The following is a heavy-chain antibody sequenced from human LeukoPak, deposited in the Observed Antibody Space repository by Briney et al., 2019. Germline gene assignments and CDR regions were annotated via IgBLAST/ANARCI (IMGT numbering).Heavy chain of an antibody. V-gene: IGHV2-5*02. D-gene: IGHD3-22*01. Sequence: SGPTLVNPTQTLTLTCTFSGFSFSVSGVGVGWIRQPPGKALEWLALICWDDDKRYSPSLKSRLTITKDTSKNQVVLTMTNMDPVDTGTYYCAHGHYFDRRGYYSAPLTWFDPWGQGTLVAVSS. CDR1: GFSFSVSGVG. CDR2: ICWDDDK. CDR3: AHGHYFDRRGYYSAPLTWFDP. J-gene: IGHJ5*02.